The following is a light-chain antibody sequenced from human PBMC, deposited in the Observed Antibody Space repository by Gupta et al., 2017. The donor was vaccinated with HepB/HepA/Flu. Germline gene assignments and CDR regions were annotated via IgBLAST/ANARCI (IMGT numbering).Light chain of an antibody. CDR1: QSLVFSDGNTF. V-gene: IGKV2-30*01. CDR3: EQGIHWPT. J-gene: IGKJ4*01. CDR2: QVS. Sequence: DVVLTQSPLSLPVTLGQPASISCRSSQSLVFSDGNTFLHWFQQRPGQSPRRLLYQVSKRDSGVPERFSGSGSGTDFTLRSSRVEAEDVAIYYCEQGIHWPTFGGGTKVEIK.